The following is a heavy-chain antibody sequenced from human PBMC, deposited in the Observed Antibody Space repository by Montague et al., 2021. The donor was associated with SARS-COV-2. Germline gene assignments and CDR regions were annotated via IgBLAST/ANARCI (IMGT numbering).Heavy chain of an antibody. CDR3: ARQRRYQLPITIFGVVMADAFDI. CDR2: IYYCGST. CDR1: GGSISSYY. D-gene: IGHD3-3*01. Sequence: SETLSLTCTVSGGSISSYYWSWIRQPPGKGLEWIWYIYYCGSTNYNHSLRSRVTISVDTSKNQFSLKLSSVTAADTAVYYCARQRRYQLPITIFGVVMADAFDIWGQGTMVTVSS. V-gene: IGHV4-59*08. J-gene: IGHJ3*02.